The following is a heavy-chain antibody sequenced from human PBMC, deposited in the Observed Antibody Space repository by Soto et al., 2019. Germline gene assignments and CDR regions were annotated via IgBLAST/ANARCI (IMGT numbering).Heavy chain of an antibody. Sequence: QVQLVQSGAEEKKPGASVKVSCKASGYTFTSNAMHWVRQAPGQRLEWMGWIIAGNGNTKYSQKFQGRGPITRDTSASQAYMELSSLRSEDPALYYCARTFQYCSGGSCYYAMDVWCQGTTVTVSS. CDR3: ARTFQYCSGGSCYYAMDV. CDR1: GYTFTSNA. V-gene: IGHV1-3*05. CDR2: IIAGNGNT. J-gene: IGHJ6*02. D-gene: IGHD2-15*01.